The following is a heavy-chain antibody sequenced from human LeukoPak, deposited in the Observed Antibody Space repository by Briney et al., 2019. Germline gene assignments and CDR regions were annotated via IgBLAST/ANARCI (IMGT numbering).Heavy chain of an antibody. CDR3: ARVAPTTMVRGVIEYYLDY. J-gene: IGHJ4*02. V-gene: IGHV1-69*13. CDR2: IIPIFGTA. CDR1: GGTFSSYA. D-gene: IGHD3-10*01. Sequence: GASVKVSCKASGGTFSSYAISWVRQAPGQGLEWMGGIIPIFGTANYAQKFQGRVTITADESTSTAYMELSSLRSEDTAVYYCARVAPTTMVRGVIEYYLDYWGQGTLVTVSS.